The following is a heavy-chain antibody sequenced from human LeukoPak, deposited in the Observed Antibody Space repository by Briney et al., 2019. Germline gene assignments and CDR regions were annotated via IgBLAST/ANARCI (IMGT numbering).Heavy chain of an antibody. J-gene: IGHJ4*02. D-gene: IGHD3-9*01. CDR3: ASQYYDILTGYDY. CDR1: VGSITSYY. CDR2: IYYSGNT. V-gene: IGHV4-39*01. Sequence: SETLSLTCTVSVGSITSYYWGWIRQPPGKGLEWIGNIYYSGNTYYNPSLKSRVTISVDTSKNQFSLKLSSVTAADTAVYYCASQYYDILTGYDYWGQGTLVTVSS.